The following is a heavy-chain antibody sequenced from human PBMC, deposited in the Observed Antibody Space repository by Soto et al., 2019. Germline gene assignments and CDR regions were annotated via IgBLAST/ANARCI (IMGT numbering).Heavy chain of an antibody. V-gene: IGHV1-69*02. CDR3: ASSLGYCSGGSCSTFDY. D-gene: IGHD2-15*01. CDR1: GGTFSSYT. CDR2: IIPILGIA. J-gene: IGHJ4*02. Sequence: GASVKVSCKASGGTFSSYTISWVRQAPGQGLEWMGRIIPILGIANYAQKFQGRVTITADKSTSTAYMELSSLRSEDTAVYYCASSLGYCSGGSCSTFDYWGQGTLVTVSS.